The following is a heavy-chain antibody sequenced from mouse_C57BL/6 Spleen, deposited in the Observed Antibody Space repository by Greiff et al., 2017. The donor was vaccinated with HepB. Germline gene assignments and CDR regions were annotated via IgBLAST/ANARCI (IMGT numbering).Heavy chain of an antibody. CDR2: ISYDGSN. Sequence: DVQLQESGPGLVKPSQSLSLTCSVTGYSITSGYYWNWIRQFPGNKLEWMGYISYDGSNNYNPSLKNRISITRDTSKNQFFLKLNSVTTEDTATYYCASRGYDVAWFAYWGQGTLVTVSA. J-gene: IGHJ3*01. CDR1: GYSITSGYY. CDR3: ASRGYDVAWFAY. D-gene: IGHD2-2*01. V-gene: IGHV3-6*01.